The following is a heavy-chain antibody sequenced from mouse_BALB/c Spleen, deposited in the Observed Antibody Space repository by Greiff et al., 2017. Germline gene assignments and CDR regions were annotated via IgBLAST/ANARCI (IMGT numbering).Heavy chain of an antibody. CDR1: GFTFSSYG. CDR2: ISSGGSYT. V-gene: IGHV5-6*02. Sequence: DVKLVESGGDLVKPGGSLKLSCAASGFTFSSYGMSWVRQTPDKRLEWVATISSGGSYTYYPDSVKGRFTISRDNAKNTLYLQMSSLKSEDTAMYYCARHGNYEDYAMDYWGQGTSVTVSS. J-gene: IGHJ4*01. D-gene: IGHD2-1*01. CDR3: ARHGNYEDYAMDY.